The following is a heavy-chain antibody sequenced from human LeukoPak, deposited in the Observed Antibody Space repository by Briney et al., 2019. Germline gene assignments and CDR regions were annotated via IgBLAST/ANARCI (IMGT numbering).Heavy chain of an antibody. CDR3: ARGGGGRDY. V-gene: IGHV4-39*07. Sequence: PSETLSLTCTVSGGSISSSTYYWGWIRQSPGKGLEWIGSVHYSGGSYYNLSLKSRVTISVDTSKNQFSLKLSSVTAADTAVYYCARGGGGRDYWGQGTLVTVSS. CDR2: VHYSGGS. CDR1: GGSISSSTYY. J-gene: IGHJ4*02. D-gene: IGHD3-16*01.